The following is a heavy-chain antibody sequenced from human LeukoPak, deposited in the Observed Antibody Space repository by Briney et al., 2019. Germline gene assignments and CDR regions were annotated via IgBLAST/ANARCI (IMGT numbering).Heavy chain of an antibody. CDR2: INPNSGGT. J-gene: IGHJ6*03. CDR1: GYTFTGYY. CDR3: ARVAEFYGSGQYYYYMDV. V-gene: IGHV1-2*02. D-gene: IGHD3-10*01. Sequence: ASVKVSCKASGYTFTGYYMHWVRQAPGQGLEWMGWINPNSGGTNYAQKFQARVAMTRDMSTSTVYMELSSLTSEDTAVYYCARVAEFYGSGQYYYYMDVWGKGTTVTISS.